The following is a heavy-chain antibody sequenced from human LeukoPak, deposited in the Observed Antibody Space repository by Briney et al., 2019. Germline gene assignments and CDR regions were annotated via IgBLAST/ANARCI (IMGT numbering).Heavy chain of an antibody. D-gene: IGHD6-13*01. CDR3: ARDRGYSSSWNDAFDI. J-gene: IGHJ3*02. Sequence: ASVKVSCKASGYTFTSYGISWVRQAPGQGLEWMGWISAYNGNTNYAQKLQGRVTMTTDTSTSTAYMELRSLRSDDTAVYYCARDRGYSSSWNDAFDIWGRGTMVTVSS. CDR1: GYTFTSYG. V-gene: IGHV1-18*01. CDR2: ISAYNGNT.